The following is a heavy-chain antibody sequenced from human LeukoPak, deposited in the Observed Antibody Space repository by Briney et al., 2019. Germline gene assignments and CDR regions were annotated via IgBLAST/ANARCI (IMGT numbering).Heavy chain of an antibody. CDR2: IWFDGSRK. V-gene: IGHV3-33*06. Sequence: PGGSLRLSCAASGSIFSNYGMHWVRQAPGKGLEWVSVIWFDGSRKYYADSVKGRFTISRDDSKNTLYLQMNSLRAEDTAVYYCAKGRYSYGQGIDFWGQGTLVTVSS. CDR3: AKGRYSYGQGIDF. J-gene: IGHJ4*02. CDR1: GSIFSNYG. D-gene: IGHD5-18*01.